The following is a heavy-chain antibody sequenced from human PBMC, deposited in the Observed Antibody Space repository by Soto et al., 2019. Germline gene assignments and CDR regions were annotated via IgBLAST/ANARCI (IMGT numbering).Heavy chain of an antibody. CDR2: ISSDSSYI. J-gene: IGHJ5*02. CDR1: GFTFSSYS. CDR3: ARVRDYGSGSSYP. Sequence: VRLSCAASGFTFSSYSMNWVRQAPGKGLEWVSSISSDSSYIYYADSVKGRFTISRDNAKKSLYLQMNSLRVEDTAVYFCARVRDYGSGSSYPWGQGTLGTVSS. D-gene: IGHD3-10*01. V-gene: IGHV3-21*01.